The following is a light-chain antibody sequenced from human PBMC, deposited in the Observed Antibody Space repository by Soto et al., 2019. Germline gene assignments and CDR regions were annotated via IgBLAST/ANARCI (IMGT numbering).Light chain of an antibody. CDR2: GAS. V-gene: IGKV3-20*01. J-gene: IGKJ1*01. CDR1: QSISSSY. Sequence: EIVLSQSPGTLSLSQGKRATLSCRASQSISSSYLAWYQQRPGQAPRLLIYGASSRATGIPDRFSGSGSGTEFTLTISRLEPEDFAVYYCQQCGSSSWTFGQGTKVDIK. CDR3: QQCGSSSWT.